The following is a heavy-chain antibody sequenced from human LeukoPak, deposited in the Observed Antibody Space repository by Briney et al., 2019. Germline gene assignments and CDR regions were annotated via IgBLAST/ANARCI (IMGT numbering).Heavy chain of an antibody. CDR1: DLTFSSYA. D-gene: IGHD3-22*01. J-gene: IGHJ6*02. CDR2: ISYDGSNK. Sequence: GGSLRHSCSASDLTFSSYAMQWVGQAPGKGLEWVAVISYDGSNKYYADSVKGRFTISRDNSKNTLYLQMNSLRAEDTAVYYCARDRDSSGHYYYYYYGMDVWGQGTTVTVSS. CDR3: ARDRDSSGHYYYYYYGMDV. V-gene: IGHV3-30-3*01.